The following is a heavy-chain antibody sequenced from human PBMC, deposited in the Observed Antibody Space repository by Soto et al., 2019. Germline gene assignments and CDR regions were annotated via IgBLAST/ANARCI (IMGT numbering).Heavy chain of an antibody. J-gene: IGHJ3*02. CDR3: ARGVGLRDAFDI. D-gene: IGHD4-17*01. V-gene: IGHV1-8*02. CDR2: MNANSGNT. Sequence: GASVKVSCKASGYTFTSYGISWVRQAPGQGLEWMGWMNANSGNTSYAQKFQGRVTMTRNTSISTAYMELSSLRSEDTAVYYCARGVGLRDAFDIWGQGTMVTVSS. CDR1: GYTFTSYG.